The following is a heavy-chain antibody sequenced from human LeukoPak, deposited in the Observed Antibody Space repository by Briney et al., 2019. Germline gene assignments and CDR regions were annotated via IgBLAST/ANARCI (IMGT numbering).Heavy chain of an antibody. Sequence: VGSLGLSCAASGFTFSNAWMSWVRQAPGKGLEWVGRIKSKTDGGTTDYAAPVKGRFTISRDDSKNTLYLQMNSLKTEDTAVYYCTTPEGCSSTSCYTPDWGQGTLVTVSS. J-gene: IGHJ4*02. CDR3: TTPEGCSSTSCYTPD. D-gene: IGHD2-2*02. CDR2: IKSKTDGGTT. CDR1: GFTFSNAW. V-gene: IGHV3-15*01.